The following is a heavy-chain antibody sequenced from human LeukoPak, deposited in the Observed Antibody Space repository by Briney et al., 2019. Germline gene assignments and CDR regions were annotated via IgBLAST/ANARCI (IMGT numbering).Heavy chain of an antibody. J-gene: IGHJ4*02. Sequence: SVKVSCKASGGTFSSYAITWVRQAPGQGLEWMGRIVPIFGTTHYAQNLQSRATITTDESTGTAYMELSGLRSEVTAVYFCARSYGSGSFLDYWGQGTLVTVSS. CDR1: GGTFSSYA. D-gene: IGHD3-10*01. CDR2: IVPIFGTT. CDR3: ARSYGSGSFLDY. V-gene: IGHV1-69*05.